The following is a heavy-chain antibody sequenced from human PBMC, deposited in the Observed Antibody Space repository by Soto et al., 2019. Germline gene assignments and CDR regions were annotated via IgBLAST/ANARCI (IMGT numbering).Heavy chain of an antibody. CDR2: INAGNGNT. D-gene: IGHD3-22*01. Sequence: ASVKVSCKASGYTFTSYAMHWVRQAPGQRLEWMGWINAGNGNTKYSQKFQGRVTITRDTSASTAYMELGSLRSEDTAVYYCASQDYYDSSGYYSFDYWGQGTLVTISS. V-gene: IGHV1-3*01. J-gene: IGHJ4*02. CDR1: GYTFTSYA. CDR3: ASQDYYDSSGYYSFDY.